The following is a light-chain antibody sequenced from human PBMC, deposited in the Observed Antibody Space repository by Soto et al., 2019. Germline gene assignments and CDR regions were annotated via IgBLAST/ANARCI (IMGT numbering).Light chain of an antibody. CDR1: QRVSSNY. CDR3: QQYGSSPRT. J-gene: IGKJ1*01. Sequence: EIVLTQSPGTLSLSPGERATLSCRASQRVSSNYLAWYQQKPGPAPRLLIYDASSRATDIPDRFSGSGSGTDFILTISRLEPDDFAVYYCQQYGSSPRTFGQGTKVEIK. V-gene: IGKV3-20*01. CDR2: DAS.